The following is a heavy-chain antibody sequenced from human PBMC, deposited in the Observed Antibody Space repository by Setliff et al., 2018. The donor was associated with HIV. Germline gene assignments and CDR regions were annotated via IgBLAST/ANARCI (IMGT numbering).Heavy chain of an antibody. D-gene: IGHD4-17*01. CDR1: GGSIIGRY. CDR2: IYPSGSA. Sequence: PSETLSLTCTVSGGSIIGRYWGWIRQPAGKGLEWIGRIYPSGSANYNPSLKSRAIISVDTSKNQFSLKLKSVTAADTAVYYCARGDYIRSWFDPWGQGTLVTVSS. J-gene: IGHJ5*02. CDR3: ARGDYIRSWFDP. V-gene: IGHV4-4*07.